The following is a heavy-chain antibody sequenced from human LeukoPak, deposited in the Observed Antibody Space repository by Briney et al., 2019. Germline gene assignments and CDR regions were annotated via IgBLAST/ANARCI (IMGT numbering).Heavy chain of an antibody. CDR2: IYHSGST. CDR1: GGSISSSNW. Sequence: SETLSLTCAVSGGSISSSNWWSWVRQPPGKGLEWIGEIYHSGSTNYNLSLKSRVTISVDKSKNQFSLKLSSVTAADTAVYYCAARIAVAGTYGNFDYWGQGTLVTVSS. D-gene: IGHD6-19*01. J-gene: IGHJ4*02. CDR3: AARIAVAGTYGNFDY. V-gene: IGHV4-4*02.